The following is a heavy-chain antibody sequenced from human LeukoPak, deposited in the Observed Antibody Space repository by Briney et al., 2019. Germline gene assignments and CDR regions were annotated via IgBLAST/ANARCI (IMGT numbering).Heavy chain of an antibody. V-gene: IGHV4-59*01. CDR2: IYYSGST. J-gene: IGHJ6*03. Sequence: PSETLSLTCTVSGGSISSYYWSWIRQPPGKGLEWIGYIYYSGSTNYNPSLKSRVTISVDTSKNQFSLKLSSVTAADTAVYYCARGVRFLEWYHYYYYMDVWGKGTTVTVSS. CDR3: ARGVRFLEWYHYYYYMDV. D-gene: IGHD3-3*01. CDR1: GGSISSYY.